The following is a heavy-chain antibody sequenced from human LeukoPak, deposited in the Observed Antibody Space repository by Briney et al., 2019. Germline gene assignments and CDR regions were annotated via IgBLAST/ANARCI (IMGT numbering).Heavy chain of an antibody. CDR1: GFTFSSYW. D-gene: IGHD3-10*01. Sequence: GGSLRLSCAASGFTFSSYWMSWVRQAPGKGLEWVAVISYDGSNKYYADSVKGRFTISRDNSKNTLYLQMNSLRAEDTAVYYCAKEKEPGQGWFGELFTWIFDYWGQGTLVTVSS. V-gene: IGHV3-30*18. J-gene: IGHJ4*02. CDR3: AKEKEPGQGWFGELFTWIFDY. CDR2: ISYDGSNK.